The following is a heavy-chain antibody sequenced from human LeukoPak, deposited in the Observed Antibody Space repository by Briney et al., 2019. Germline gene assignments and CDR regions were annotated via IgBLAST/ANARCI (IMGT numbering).Heavy chain of an antibody. V-gene: IGHV4-34*01. D-gene: IGHD3-22*01. J-gene: IGHJ4*02. CDR3: ASIFGYDSSGPIDY. CDR1: GGSFSGYY. Sequence: PSETLSPTCAVYGGSFSGYYWSWIRQPPGKGLEWIGEINHSGSTNYNPSLKSRVTISVDTSKNQFSLKLSSVTAADTAVYYCASIFGYDSSGPIDYWGQGTLVTVSS. CDR2: INHSGST.